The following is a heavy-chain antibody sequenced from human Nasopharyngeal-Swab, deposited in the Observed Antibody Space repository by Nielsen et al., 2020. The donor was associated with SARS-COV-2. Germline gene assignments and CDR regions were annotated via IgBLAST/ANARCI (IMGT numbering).Heavy chain of an antibody. CDR2: IYSGGST. V-gene: IGHV3-53*01. J-gene: IGHJ6*03. CDR3: ARDRFSGYMDV. D-gene: IGHD6-25*01. Sequence: WIRQPPGKGLEWVSVIYSGGSTYYADSVKGRLTISRDNSKNTLYLQMNSLRAEDTAVYYCARDRFSGYMDVWGKGTTVTVSS.